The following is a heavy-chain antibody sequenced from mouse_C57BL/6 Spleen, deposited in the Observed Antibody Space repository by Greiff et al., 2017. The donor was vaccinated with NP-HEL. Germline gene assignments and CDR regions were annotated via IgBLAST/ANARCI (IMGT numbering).Heavy chain of an antibody. D-gene: IGHD2-3*01. Sequence: DVQLVESGGGLVKPGGSLKLSCAASGFTFSSYAMSWVRQTPEKRLEWVATISDGGSYTYYPDNVKGRFTISRDNAKNNLYLQMSHLKSEDTAMYYCARGGWLLLDYLDYWGQGTTLTVSS. CDR3: ARGGWLLLDYLDY. V-gene: IGHV5-4*01. CDR2: ISDGGSYT. CDR1: GFTFSSYA. J-gene: IGHJ2*01.